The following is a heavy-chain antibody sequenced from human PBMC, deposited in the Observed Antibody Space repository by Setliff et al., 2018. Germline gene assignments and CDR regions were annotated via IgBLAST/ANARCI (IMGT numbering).Heavy chain of an antibody. CDR1: GGTFSSYA. CDR3: ARIRLCGGRVICPPGRYVDV. Sequence: ASVKVSCKASGGTFSSYAISWVRRAPGQGLEWMGGIIPIFGTANYAQKFQGRVTITTDESTSTAYMELSSLRSEDTAVYYCARIRLCGGRVICPPGRYVDVWGKGTTVTVSS. V-gene: IGHV1-69*05. J-gene: IGHJ6*03. CDR2: IIPIFGTA. D-gene: IGHD2-15*01.